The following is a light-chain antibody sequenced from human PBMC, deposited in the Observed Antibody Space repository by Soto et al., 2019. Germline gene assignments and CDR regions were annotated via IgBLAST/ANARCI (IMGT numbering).Light chain of an antibody. CDR1: SSDVGGYNY. CDR3: RSYTTTNTLV. V-gene: IGLV2-14*01. J-gene: IGLJ2*01. Sequence: QSALTQPASVSGSPGQSITISCTGTSSDVGGYNYVSWYQQHPGKAPKVIIYGVTHRPSGVSNRFSGSKSVNTASLTISGVQGGDGGDYFCRSYTTTNTLVFGGGTKLTVL. CDR2: GVT.